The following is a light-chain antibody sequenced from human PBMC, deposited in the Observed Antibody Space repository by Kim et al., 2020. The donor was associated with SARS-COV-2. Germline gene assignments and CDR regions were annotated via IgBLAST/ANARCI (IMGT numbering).Light chain of an antibody. J-gene: IGKJ4*01. CDR1: RSVSSN. Sequence: SPGERATLSCRASRSVSSNLAWYQQKPGQAPRLLIYGASTRATGIPARFSVSGSGTEFTLTISSLQSEDFAVYYCQQYNNWPPLTFGGGTKVDIK. V-gene: IGKV3-15*01. CDR3: QQYNNWPPLT. CDR2: GAS.